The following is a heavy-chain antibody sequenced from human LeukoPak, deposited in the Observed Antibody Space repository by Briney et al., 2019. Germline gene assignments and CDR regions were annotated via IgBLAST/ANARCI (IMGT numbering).Heavy chain of an antibody. Sequence: PGGSLRLSCATSGFTFTSYSINWVRQAPGKGLEWVPCSSSSRNYISYADSVKGRFTVFRDNARKSLYLQMNSLRADDTAVYYCARGERTAAADYWGQGTLVTVSS. D-gene: IGHD6-13*01. CDR1: GFTFTSYS. CDR3: ARGERTAAADY. V-gene: IGHV3-21*01. CDR2: SSSSRNYI. J-gene: IGHJ4*02.